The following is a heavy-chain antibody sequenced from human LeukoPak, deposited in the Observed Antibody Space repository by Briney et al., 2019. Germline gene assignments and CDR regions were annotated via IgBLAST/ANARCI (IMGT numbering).Heavy chain of an antibody. CDR1: GFTFSSYS. V-gene: IGHV3-21*01. D-gene: IGHD2-2*01. CDR3: ARDSCSSTSCYFYY. CDR2: ISSSSSYI. J-gene: IGHJ4*02. Sequence: GGSLRLSCAASGFTFSSYSMNWVRQAPGKGLEWVSSISSSSSYIYYADSVKGRFTISRDNAKNSPYLQMNSLRAEDTAVYYCARDSCSSTSCYFYYWGQGTLVTVSS.